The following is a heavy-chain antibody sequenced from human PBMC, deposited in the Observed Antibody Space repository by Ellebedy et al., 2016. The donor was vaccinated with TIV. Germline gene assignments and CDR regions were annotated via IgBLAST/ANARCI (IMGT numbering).Heavy chain of an antibody. V-gene: IGHV3-23*01. D-gene: IGHD2-2*01. CDR1: GFTFSSYA. CDR2: ISHTGSRT. J-gene: IGHJ3*02. Sequence: GESLKISCAASGFTFSSYAMSWVRQAPGKGLEWVSTISHTGSRTYYADSVEGRFTISRDNSKKTLYLQMNSLRAEDTAIYYCAKDGGLGRYCVSASCYSNAFDKWGQGTMVTVSS. CDR3: AKDGGLGRYCVSASCYSNAFDK.